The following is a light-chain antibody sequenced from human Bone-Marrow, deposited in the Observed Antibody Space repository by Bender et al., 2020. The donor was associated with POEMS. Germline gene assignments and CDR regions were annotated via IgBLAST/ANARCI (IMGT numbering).Light chain of an antibody. V-gene: IGLV3-21*02. CDR2: DDS. J-gene: IGLJ3*02. CDR3: SSYGGSNNLV. Sequence: SYVLTQPPSVSVAPGQTARITCGGNNIGSKSVHWYQQKPGQAPVLVVYDDSDRPSGIPDRFFGSKSGNTASLTVSGLQAEDEADYYCSSYGGSNNLVFGGGTKLTVL. CDR1: NIGSKS.